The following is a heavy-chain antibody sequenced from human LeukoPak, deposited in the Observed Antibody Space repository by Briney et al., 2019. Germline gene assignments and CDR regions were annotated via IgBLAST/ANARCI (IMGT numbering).Heavy chain of an antibody. V-gene: IGHV4-39*02. D-gene: IGHD2-2*03. CDR1: TASMTSDSYD. Sequence: PSETLSLTCSVSTASMTSDSYDWAWVRQPRGKGRGWIGSFFYSGKTYYSASLKSRVTVSLDTSTKNFSLRLSSVTAADTAVYYCARLWIVATWFDAWGQGALVTVSS. CDR2: FFYSGKT. CDR3: ARLWIVATWFDA. J-gene: IGHJ5*02.